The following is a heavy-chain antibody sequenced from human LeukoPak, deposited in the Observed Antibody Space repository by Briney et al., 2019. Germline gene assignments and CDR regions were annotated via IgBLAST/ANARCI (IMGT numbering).Heavy chain of an antibody. V-gene: IGHV3-11*01. J-gene: IGHJ4*02. CDR3: ARGFVGRGIVVGPPKG. CDR1: GGSISSSSYY. CDR2: ISSSGSTI. D-gene: IGHD3-22*01. Sequence: LSLTCTVSGGSISSSSYYWGWIRQAPGKGLEWVSYISSSGSTIYYADSVKGRFTISRDNAKNSLYLQMNSLRSDDTAVYYCARGFVGRGIVVGPPKGWGQGTLVTVSS.